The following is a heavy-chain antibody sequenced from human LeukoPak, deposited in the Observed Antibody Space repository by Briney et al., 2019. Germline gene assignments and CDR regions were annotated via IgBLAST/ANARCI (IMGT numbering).Heavy chain of an antibody. CDR2: IRGSGDST. Sequence: PGGSLRLSCAASGFTFSSYAMNWVRKAPGKGLEWVSAIRGSGDSTYYADSVKGRFTISRDNSKSTLYLQANSLRAEDTAVYYCAKGASYDFWSGYQSNYLDYWGQGTLVTVSS. CDR3: AKGASYDFWSGYQSNYLDY. V-gene: IGHV3-23*01. J-gene: IGHJ4*02. D-gene: IGHD3-3*01. CDR1: GFTFSSYA.